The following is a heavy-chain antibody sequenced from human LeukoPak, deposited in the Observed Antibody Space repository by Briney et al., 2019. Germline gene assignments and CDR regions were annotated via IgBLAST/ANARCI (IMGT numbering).Heavy chain of an antibody. CDR3: ARAPTMVVSSDHAFDI. CDR1: GFTFSSYS. Sequence: GGSLRLSCAASGFTFSSYSMNWVRQAPGKGLEWVSSISSSSSSYIYYADSVKGRFTISRDNAKNSLSLQMNTLRAEDTAVYFCARAPTMVVSSDHAFDIWGQGTMVTVSS. V-gene: IGHV3-21*01. J-gene: IGHJ3*02. D-gene: IGHD4/OR15-4a*01. CDR2: ISSSSSSYI.